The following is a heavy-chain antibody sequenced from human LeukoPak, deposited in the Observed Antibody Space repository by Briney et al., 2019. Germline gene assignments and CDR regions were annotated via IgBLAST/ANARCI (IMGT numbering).Heavy chain of an antibody. J-gene: IGHJ4*02. CDR3: ARDDGYSYGSGLLRY. Sequence: PGGSLRLSCAASGFTFSSYAMHWVRQAPGKGLEWVAVISYDGSNKYYADSVKGRFTISRDNSKNTLYLQMNSLRAEDTAVYYCARDDGYSYGSGLLRYWGQGTLVTVSS. V-gene: IGHV3-30*04. CDR1: GFTFSSYA. D-gene: IGHD5-18*01. CDR2: ISYDGSNK.